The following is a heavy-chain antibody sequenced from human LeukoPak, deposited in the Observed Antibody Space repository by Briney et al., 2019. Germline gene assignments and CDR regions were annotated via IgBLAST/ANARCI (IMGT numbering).Heavy chain of an antibody. Sequence: SETLSLTCTVSGGSVSSDRFHWSRIRQPPGKGLEWVGCVHYSGSTYFNPSLKSRVTISLDTSRNQFSLKLNSVTAADTAVYYCAREPYYDSGGHIDHWGQGTLVTVSS. CDR3: AREPYYDSGGHIDH. J-gene: IGHJ4*02. V-gene: IGHV4-61*01. CDR1: GGSVSSDRFH. CDR2: VHYSGST. D-gene: IGHD3-22*01.